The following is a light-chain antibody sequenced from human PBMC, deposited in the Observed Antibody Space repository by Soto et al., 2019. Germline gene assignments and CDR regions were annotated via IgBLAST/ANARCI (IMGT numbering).Light chain of an antibody. CDR2: DAS. CDR3: QQYNSYWT. V-gene: IGKV1-5*01. CDR1: QSISSW. Sequence: DIQMTQSPSTLSASVGDRVTITCRASQSISSWLAWYQQKPGKSPKLLIYDASSLESGVPSRFSGSGSGTEFPLTISSLQPDDVATYYCQQYNSYWTFGPGTQVEIK. J-gene: IGKJ1*01.